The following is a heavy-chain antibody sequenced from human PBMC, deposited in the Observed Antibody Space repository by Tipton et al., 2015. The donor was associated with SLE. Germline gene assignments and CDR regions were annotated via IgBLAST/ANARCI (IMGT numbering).Heavy chain of an antibody. CDR3: ARDRITTVRGVPLAY. CDR1: GYTFTGYY. J-gene: IGHJ4*02. V-gene: IGHV1-2*06. D-gene: IGHD3-10*01. CDR2: INPNSGGT. Sequence: QSGPEVKKPGASVKVSCKASGYTFTGYYIHWVRQAPGQGLEWMGRINPNSGGTNYAQKFQGRVTMTRDTSISTAYMELSRLTSDDTAVYYCARDRITTVRGVPLAYWGQGTLVTVSS.